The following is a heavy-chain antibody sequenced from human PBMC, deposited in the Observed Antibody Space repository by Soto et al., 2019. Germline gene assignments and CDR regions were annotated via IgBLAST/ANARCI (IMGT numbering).Heavy chain of an antibody. V-gene: IGHV3-20*04. CDR3: AIGGEKSSPFGP. CDR2: INWSGTIT. Sequence: GGSLRLSCAASGFDFDDYGMSWVRQRPGKGLEWVSGINWSGTITVYAEYVRGRFAISRDNAKNSLYLELNSLRAEDTALYYCAIGGEKSSPFGPWGQGTQVTVSS. D-gene: IGHD3-16*01. J-gene: IGHJ5*02. CDR1: GFDFDDYG.